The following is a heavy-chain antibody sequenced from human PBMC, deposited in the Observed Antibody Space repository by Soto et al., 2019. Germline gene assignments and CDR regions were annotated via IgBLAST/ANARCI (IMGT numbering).Heavy chain of an antibody. J-gene: IGHJ6*03. CDR2: MSPNSGNT. Sequence: ASVKVSCKASGYTFTSDVNWVRQATGQGLEWMGWMSPNSGNTGYAQKFQGRVTMTRNTSISTAYMELSSLRSDDTAVYYCAREVAATVTTRYYYYMDVWGKGTTVTVSS. V-gene: IGHV1-8*01. CDR1: GYTFTSD. CDR3: AREVAATVTTRYYYYMDV. D-gene: IGHD4-4*01.